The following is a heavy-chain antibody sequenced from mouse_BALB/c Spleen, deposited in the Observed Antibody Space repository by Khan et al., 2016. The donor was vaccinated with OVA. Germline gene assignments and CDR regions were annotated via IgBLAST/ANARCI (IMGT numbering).Heavy chain of an antibody. CDR1: AYSFTSYY. J-gene: IGHJ4*01. CDR2: IDPFNGGT. CDR3: ARRTWDY. V-gene: IGHV1S135*01. Sequence: VQLQQSGPELMKPGASVKISCKASAYSFTSYYMHWVKQSHGKSLEWIGCIDPFNGGTTYNQKFKGKATLTVDKSSSTAYMHLSTLTSEDSAVYYCARRTWDYWGQGTSVTVSS.